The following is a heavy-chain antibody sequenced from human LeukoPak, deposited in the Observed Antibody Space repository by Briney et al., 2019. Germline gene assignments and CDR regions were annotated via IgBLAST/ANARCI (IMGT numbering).Heavy chain of an antibody. CDR2: ISYDGSNK. CDR3: ARDGYKVAAAGTDY. Sequence: GGSLRLSCAASGFTLSGYAMHWVRQAPGKGLEWVAVISYDGSNKYYADSVKGRFTISRDNSKNTLYLQMNSLRAEDTAVYYCARDGYKVAAAGTDYWGQGTLVTVSS. J-gene: IGHJ4*02. CDR1: GFTLSGYA. D-gene: IGHD6-13*01. V-gene: IGHV3-30*01.